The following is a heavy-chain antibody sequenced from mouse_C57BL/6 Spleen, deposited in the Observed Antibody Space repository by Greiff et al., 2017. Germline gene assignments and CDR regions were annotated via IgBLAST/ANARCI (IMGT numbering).Heavy chain of an antibody. V-gene: IGHV1-74*01. J-gene: IGHJ2*01. CDR2: IHPSDSDT. CDR1: GYTFTSYW. Sequence: QVQLQQPGAELVKPGASVKVSCKASGYTFTSYWMHWVKQRPGQGLEWIGRIHPSDSDTNYNQKFKGKATLTVDKSSSTAYMQLSSLTSGDSAVYYCAIGENYGNYRYWGQGTTLTVSS. CDR3: AIGENYGNYRY. D-gene: IGHD2-1*01.